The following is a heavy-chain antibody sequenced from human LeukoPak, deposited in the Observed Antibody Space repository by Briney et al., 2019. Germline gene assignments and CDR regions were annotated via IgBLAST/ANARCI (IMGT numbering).Heavy chain of an antibody. CDR1: GGSISSYY. CDR2: IYYSGST. Sequence: PSETLSLTCTVSGGSISSYYWSWIRQSPGKGLEWIGYIYYSGSTNYNPSLKSRVTISVDTSKNQFSLKLSSVTAADTAVYYCARDHEGASWYPPYYYYYYMDVWGKGTTVTVSS. J-gene: IGHJ6*03. D-gene: IGHD6-13*01. CDR3: ARDHEGASWYPPYYYYYYMDV. V-gene: IGHV4-59*01.